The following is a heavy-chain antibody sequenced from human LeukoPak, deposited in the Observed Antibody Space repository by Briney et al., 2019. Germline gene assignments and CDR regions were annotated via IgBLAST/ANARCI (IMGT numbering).Heavy chain of an antibody. D-gene: IGHD1-7*01. CDR2: INRNSDGT. V-gene: IGHV1-2*02. CDR3: ARGILFSRSWNYGY. CDR1: GYTFTGYY. J-gene: IGHJ4*02. Sequence: ASVKVSCKASGYTFTGYYMHWVRQAPGQGLEWMGWINRNSDGTNYAQKFQGRVTMTRDTSISTAYMELSRLRSDDTAVYYCARGILFSRSWNYGYWGQGTLVTVSS.